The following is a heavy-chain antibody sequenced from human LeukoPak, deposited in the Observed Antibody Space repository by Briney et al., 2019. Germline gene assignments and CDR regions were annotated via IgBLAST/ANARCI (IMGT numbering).Heavy chain of an antibody. V-gene: IGHV5-51*01. CDR1: GYRFTNYW. J-gene: IGHJ4*02. CDR2: IYPTDSDT. CDR3: ARLGDGYNYLDY. Sequence: GESLKISCQASGYRFTNYWIGWVRQMPGKGLEWMGIIYPTDSDTRYSPSFQGQVTISIDKSISTAYLQWRSLKASDSAMYYCARLGDGYNYLDYWGQGTLVTVSS. D-gene: IGHD5-24*01.